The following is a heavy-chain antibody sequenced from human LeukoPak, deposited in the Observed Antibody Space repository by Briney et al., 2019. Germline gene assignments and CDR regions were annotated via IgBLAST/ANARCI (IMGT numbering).Heavy chain of an antibody. CDR3: AKDSFEWNYFDY. CDR1: GFTFDDYA. V-gene: IGHV3-9*01. D-gene: IGHD3-9*01. Sequence: GGSLRLSCAASGFTFDDYAMHWVRQASGKGLEWVSGISWNSGSIGYADSVKGRFTISRDNAKNSLYLQMNSLRAEDTALYYCAKDSFEWNYFDYWGQGTLVTVSP. CDR2: ISWNSGSI. J-gene: IGHJ4*02.